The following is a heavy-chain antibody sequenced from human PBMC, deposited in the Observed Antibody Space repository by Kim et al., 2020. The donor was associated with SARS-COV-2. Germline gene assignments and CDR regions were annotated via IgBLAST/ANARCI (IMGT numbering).Heavy chain of an antibody. CDR2: IYNSGST. V-gene: IGHV4-59*13. Sequence: SETLSLTCTVSGGSISSYSWSWIRQPPGKGLEWIWYIYNSGSTNYNPTLKSRFTITVDTSQNQFSLKLSSVTAADTAVYYCASHHDYYYYGMDVWGQGTTVTVSS. J-gene: IGHJ6*02. CDR1: GGSISSYS. CDR3: ASHHDYYYYGMDV.